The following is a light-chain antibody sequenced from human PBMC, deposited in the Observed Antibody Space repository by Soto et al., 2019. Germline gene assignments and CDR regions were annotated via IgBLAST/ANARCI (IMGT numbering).Light chain of an antibody. CDR3: QQYDNYKPLT. CDR1: QSISSW. Sequence: DIQMTQSPSTLSASVVDRVTITCLASQSISSWLAWYQQKPGKAPKLLIYKASSLESGVPSRFSGSGSGTEFTLTISSLQPDDFATYYCQQYDNYKPLTFGGGTKVDNK. V-gene: IGKV1-5*03. J-gene: IGKJ4*01. CDR2: KAS.